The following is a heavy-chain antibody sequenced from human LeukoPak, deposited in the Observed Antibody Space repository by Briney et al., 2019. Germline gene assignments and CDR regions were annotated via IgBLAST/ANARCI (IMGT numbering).Heavy chain of an antibody. V-gene: IGHV1-8*01. CDR2: MNPNSGNT. J-gene: IGHJ6*02. CDR3: ARSRVLWFGELLYLDYYYYGMDV. CDR1: GYTFTSYD. D-gene: IGHD3-10*01. Sequence: GASVKVSCKASGYTFTSYDINWVRQATGQGLEWMGWMNPNSGNTGYAQKFQGRVTMTRNTSISTAYMELSSLRSEDTAVYYCARSRVLWFGELLYLDYYYYGMDVWGQGTTVTVSS.